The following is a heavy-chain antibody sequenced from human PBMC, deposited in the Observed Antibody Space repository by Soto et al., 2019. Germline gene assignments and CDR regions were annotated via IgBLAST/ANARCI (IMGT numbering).Heavy chain of an antibody. CDR3: ARDMPYAAGSLAGCDY. D-gene: IGHD1-26*01. CDR1: GDSITGSY. CDR2: IYHSGTT. J-gene: IGHJ4*02. V-gene: IGHV4-59*01. Sequence: LETLSLTCTVSGDSITGSYWSWIRQPPGKTLEWIGYIYHSGTTTYNPSLKSRVSISVDTSKNQFSLRLTSVIAADTAVYYCARDMPYAAGSLAGCDYWGQGIQVTVSS.